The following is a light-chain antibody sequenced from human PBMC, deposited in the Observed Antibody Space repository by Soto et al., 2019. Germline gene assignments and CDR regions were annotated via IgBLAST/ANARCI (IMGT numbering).Light chain of an antibody. V-gene: IGKV3-15*01. CDR1: QSVSSN. J-gene: IGKJ4*01. CDR2: GAS. Sequence: EIVMTQSPATLSVSPGERATLSCRASQSVSSNLAWYQQKPGQAPRLLIYGASTRATGIPARFSGSGSGTEFTLTISSLHSEDFAVYYCQQYNNYPPLTFGGGTKVEIK. CDR3: QQYNNYPPLT.